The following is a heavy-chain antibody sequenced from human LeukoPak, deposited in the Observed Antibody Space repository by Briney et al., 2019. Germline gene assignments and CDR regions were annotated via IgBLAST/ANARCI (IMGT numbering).Heavy chain of an antibody. CDR1: GDSITSSTDY. CDR3: AKKEGILGAKVAFDA. D-gene: IGHD1-26*01. Sequence: SETLSLTCTVSGDSITSSTDYWGCLRQSPGKGLEWIGSIYYSGSTYFNPSLKSRVTMSVDTSKNQFSLNLASMMTADTAVDYYAKKEGILGAKVAFDAWGQGTLVTVSS. J-gene: IGHJ3*01. CDR2: IYYSGST. V-gene: IGHV4-39*01.